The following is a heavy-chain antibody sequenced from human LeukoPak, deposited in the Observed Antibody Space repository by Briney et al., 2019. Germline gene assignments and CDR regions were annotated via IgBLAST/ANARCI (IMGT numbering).Heavy chain of an antibody. CDR2: IWYDGSNK. Sequence: PGRSLRLSWAASGFTFSSYGMHWVRQAPGKGLEWVAVIWYDGSNKYYADSVKGRFTISRDNSKNTLYLQMNSLRAEDTAVYYCAKDRGWFGELLDDYWGQGTLVTVSS. CDR3: AKDRGWFGELLDDY. CDR1: GFTFSSYG. D-gene: IGHD3-10*01. V-gene: IGHV3-33*06. J-gene: IGHJ4*02.